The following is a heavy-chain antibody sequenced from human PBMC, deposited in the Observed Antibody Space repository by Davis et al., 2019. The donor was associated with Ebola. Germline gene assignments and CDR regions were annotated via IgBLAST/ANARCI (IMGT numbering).Heavy chain of an antibody. Sequence: GESLKISCKHSGNTLPSFWIAWVRQMPGKGLEWMGIIYPGDSDARYSPSFQGQVTMSVDKSITTAYLQWSSLKASDTGMYYCARAGSDYGRAWFDPWGQGTLVTVSS. V-gene: IGHV5-51*01. CDR1: GNTLPSFW. D-gene: IGHD3-10*01. CDR2: IYPGDSDA. CDR3: ARAGSDYGRAWFDP. J-gene: IGHJ5*02.